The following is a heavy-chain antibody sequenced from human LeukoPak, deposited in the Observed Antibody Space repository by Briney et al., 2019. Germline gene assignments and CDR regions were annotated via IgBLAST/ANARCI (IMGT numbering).Heavy chain of an antibody. Sequence: KPSETLSLTCTVSGGSISSGSYYWSWIRQPAGKGLEWIGRIYTSGSTNYNPSLKSRVTISVDTSKNQFSLKLSSVTAADTAVYYCARGYYGSGSYSDDFDYWGQGTLVTVSP. CDR1: GGSISSGSYY. CDR3: ARGYYGSGSYSDDFDY. D-gene: IGHD3-10*01. J-gene: IGHJ4*02. CDR2: IYTSGST. V-gene: IGHV4-61*02.